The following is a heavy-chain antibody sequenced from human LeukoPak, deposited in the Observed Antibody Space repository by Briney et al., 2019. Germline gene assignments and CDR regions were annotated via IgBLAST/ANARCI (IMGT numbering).Heavy chain of an antibody. J-gene: IGHJ3*02. CDR3: ARQGARDGSGTDAFDI. CDR2: IYYSGST. CDR1: GGSISSYY. Sequence: SETLSLTCTVSGGSISSYYWRWIRQPPGKGLEWIAYIYYSGSTNYNPSLKSRVTISVDTSKNQFSLKLSSVTAADTAVYYCARQGARDGSGTDAFDIWGQGTMVTVSS. D-gene: IGHD3-10*01. V-gene: IGHV4-59*08.